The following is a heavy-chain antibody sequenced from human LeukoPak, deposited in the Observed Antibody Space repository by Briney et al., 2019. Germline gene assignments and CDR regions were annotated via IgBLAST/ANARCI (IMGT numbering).Heavy chain of an antibody. V-gene: IGHV3-21*01. J-gene: IGHJ4*02. CDR1: GFTFSSYS. CDR3: ARDGYRSSTSCYVGY. CDR2: ISSSSSYI. D-gene: IGHD2-2*01. Sequence: GGSLRLSCAASGFTFSSYSMNWVRQAPGKGLEWVSSISSSSSYIYYADSVKGRFTISRDNAKNSLYLQMNGLRAEDTAVYYCARDGYRSSTSCYVGYWGQGTLVTVSS.